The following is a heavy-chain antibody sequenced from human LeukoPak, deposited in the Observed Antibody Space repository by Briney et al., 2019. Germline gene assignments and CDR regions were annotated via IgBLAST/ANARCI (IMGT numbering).Heavy chain of an antibody. CDR2: INPNSGGT. CDR3: ARIAKWGPRSFDY. J-gene: IGHJ4*02. D-gene: IGHD7-27*01. Sequence: ASVKVSCKASGYTFTGYYMHWVRQAPGQGLEWMGWINPNSGGTNYAQKFQGRVTMTRDTSISTAYMELSRLRSDDAAVYYCARIAKWGPRSFDYWGQGTLVTVSS. CDR1: GYTFTGYY. V-gene: IGHV1-2*02.